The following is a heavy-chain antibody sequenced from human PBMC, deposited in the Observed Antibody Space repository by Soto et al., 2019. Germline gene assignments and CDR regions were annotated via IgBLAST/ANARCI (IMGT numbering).Heavy chain of an antibody. D-gene: IGHD6-19*01. Sequence: ASVKVSCKASGYTFTSYGISWVRQAPGQGLEWMGWISAYNGNTNYAQKLQGRVTMTTDTSTSTAYMELRSPRSDDTAVYYCARDLSGWYYFDYWGQGTLVTVSS. V-gene: IGHV1-18*04. CDR3: ARDLSGWYYFDY. CDR2: ISAYNGNT. CDR1: GYTFTSYG. J-gene: IGHJ4*02.